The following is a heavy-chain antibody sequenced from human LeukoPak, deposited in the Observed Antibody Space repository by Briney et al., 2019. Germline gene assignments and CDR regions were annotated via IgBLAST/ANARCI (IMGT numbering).Heavy chain of an antibody. J-gene: IGHJ4*02. Sequence: GGSLRLACTASGFTFSSYWMSWVRQAPGKGLEWVANIKQDGSEKYYVDSVKGRFTISRDNAKNSLDLQMNSLRAEDTAVYYCARDKSYGDSSDYWGQGTLVTVSS. D-gene: IGHD4-17*01. CDR2: IKQDGSEK. V-gene: IGHV3-7*01. CDR1: GFTFSSYW. CDR3: ARDKSYGDSSDY.